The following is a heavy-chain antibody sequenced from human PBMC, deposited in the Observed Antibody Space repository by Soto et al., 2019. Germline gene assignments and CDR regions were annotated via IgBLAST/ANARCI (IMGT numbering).Heavy chain of an antibody. CDR3: EKDVGEMTRITRGFDY. CDR2: ISGSGNIT. J-gene: IGHJ4*02. D-gene: IGHD4-17*01. CDR1: GFTFSTYA. Sequence: EVQMLESGGGLVQPGGSLRLSCAASGFTFSTYAMSWVRQAPGKGLEWVSGISGSGNITYYADSVKGRFTISRDNSKNTLYLQMNRLRAEDTAVYYCEKDVGEMTRITRGFDYWGQGTLVTVSS. V-gene: IGHV3-23*01.